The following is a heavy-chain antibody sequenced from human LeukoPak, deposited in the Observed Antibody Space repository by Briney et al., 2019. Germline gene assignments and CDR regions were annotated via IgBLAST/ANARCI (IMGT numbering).Heavy chain of an antibody. Sequence: ASVKVSCKASGYTFTGYYMHWVRQAPGQGLEWMGWINPNSGGTNYAQKFQGRVTMTRDTSISTAYMELSRLRSDDTAVYYCARAGYCSSTSCRPRYYYGMGVWGQGTTVTVSS. J-gene: IGHJ6*02. CDR1: GYTFTGYY. CDR2: INPNSGGT. D-gene: IGHD2-2*01. CDR3: ARAGYCSSTSCRPRYYYGMGV. V-gene: IGHV1-2*02.